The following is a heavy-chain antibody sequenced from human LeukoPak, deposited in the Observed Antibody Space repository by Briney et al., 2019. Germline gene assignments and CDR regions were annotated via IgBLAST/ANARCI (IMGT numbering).Heavy chain of an antibody. V-gene: IGHV1-69*13. Sequence: SVTVSCKASGGTFSSYAISWVRQAPGQGLEWMGGIIPIFGKANYAQKFQGRVTITADESTSTAYMELSSLRSEDTAVYYCASRFYDILTGYENYFDYWGQGTLVSVSS. CDR1: GGTFSSYA. D-gene: IGHD3-9*01. CDR3: ASRFYDILTGYENYFDY. J-gene: IGHJ4*02. CDR2: IIPIFGKA.